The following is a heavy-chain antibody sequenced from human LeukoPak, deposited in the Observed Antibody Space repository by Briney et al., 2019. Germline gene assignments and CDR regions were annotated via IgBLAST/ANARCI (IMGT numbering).Heavy chain of an antibody. J-gene: IGHJ4*02. CDR3: ARRAVANQPKFDY. D-gene: IGHD5-12*01. CDR1: GGSISSSGYY. CDR2: IYHSGST. Sequence: SETLSLTCTVSGGSISSSGYYWGWIRQPPGKGLEWIGSIYHSGSTYYNPSLKSRVTISVDTSKNQFSLKLSSVTAADTAVYYCARRAVANQPKFDYWGQGTLVTVSS. V-gene: IGHV4-39*07.